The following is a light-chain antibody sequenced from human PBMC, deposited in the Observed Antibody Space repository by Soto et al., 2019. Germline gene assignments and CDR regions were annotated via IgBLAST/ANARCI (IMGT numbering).Light chain of an antibody. Sequence: EVVLTQSPVTLSLSPGERGTLSFRASQSFRGLLALYQQKPGQAPRLLIYDASTRASGIPARFSGSGSGTEFTLTISSLQSEDFALYFCQQHNNWPITFGQGTRLEIK. CDR3: QQHNNWPIT. CDR2: DAS. V-gene: IGKV3-15*01. CDR1: QSFRGL. J-gene: IGKJ5*01.